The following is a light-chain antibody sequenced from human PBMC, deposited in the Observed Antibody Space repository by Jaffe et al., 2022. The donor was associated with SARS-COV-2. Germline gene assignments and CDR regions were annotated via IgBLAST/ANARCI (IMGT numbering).Light chain of an antibody. J-gene: IGLJ1*01. CDR1: SSNIGSNI. Sequence: QSELTQPPSESGTFGQRVTISCSGSSSNIGSNIVNWYQHLPGTAPKLLIYSNNQRPSGVTDRFSGSKSGTSASLAISVLQSEDEAEYYCAAWDDSLKGYVFGTGTKVTVL. CDR3: AAWDDSLKGYV. CDR2: SNN. V-gene: IGLV1-44*01.